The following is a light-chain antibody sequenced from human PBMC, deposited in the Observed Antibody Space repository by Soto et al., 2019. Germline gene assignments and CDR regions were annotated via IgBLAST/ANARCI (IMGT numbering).Light chain of an antibody. CDR1: SSDVGGYNC. Sequence: QSALTQPRSVSGSPGQSVTISCTGTSSDVGGYNCVSWYQQHPGKAPQLIIYDGTQRPSGVPDRFSGSKSGNTASLSISGLQAEDEADYYCCSHSASYTFVFGTGTKVTAL. J-gene: IGLJ1*01. CDR2: DGT. CDR3: CSHSASYTFV. V-gene: IGLV2-11*01.